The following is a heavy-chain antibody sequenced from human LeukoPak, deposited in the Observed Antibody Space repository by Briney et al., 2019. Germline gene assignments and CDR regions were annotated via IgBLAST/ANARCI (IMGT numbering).Heavy chain of an antibody. V-gene: IGHV3-23*01. D-gene: IGHD2-15*01. Sequence: GGSLRLSCAASGFTFSSYAMNWVRQAPGKGLEGVSAINGSGDNTYYADSVKGRFTISRDNSKNTLYVQMNSLRAEDTAVYYCAKSKVVAATMGRFDYWGQGTLVTVSS. CDR3: AKSKVVAATMGRFDY. CDR2: INGSGDNT. CDR1: GFTFSSYA. J-gene: IGHJ4*02.